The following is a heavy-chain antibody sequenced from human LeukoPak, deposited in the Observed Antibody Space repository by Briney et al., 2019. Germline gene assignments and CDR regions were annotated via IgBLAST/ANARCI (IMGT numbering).Heavy chain of an antibody. Sequence: SQTLSLICTVSGGSINSGTYYWSWIRQAAGKGLEWIGRIYTSGSTNYNPSLKSRVTMSVDTSKNQFSLKLSSVTAADTAVYYCARAGTRLGELSLGAFDIWGQGTMVTVSS. CDR2: IYTSGST. CDR1: GGSINSGTYY. V-gene: IGHV4-61*02. J-gene: IGHJ3*02. D-gene: IGHD3-16*02. CDR3: ARAGTRLGELSLGAFDI.